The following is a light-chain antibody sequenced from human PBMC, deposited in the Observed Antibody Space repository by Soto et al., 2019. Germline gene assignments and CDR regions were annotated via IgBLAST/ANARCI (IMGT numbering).Light chain of an antibody. Sequence: EIVLTQSPATLSLSPGERATLSCRASQSVNSYLAWYQQKPGQAPRLLIYDASNRATGIPARFSGSGSGTDFTLTISSLEPEDFAVYYCQQRSNLLYTFGQGTKLEIK. V-gene: IGKV3-11*01. CDR1: QSVNSY. CDR2: DAS. CDR3: QQRSNLLYT. J-gene: IGKJ2*01.